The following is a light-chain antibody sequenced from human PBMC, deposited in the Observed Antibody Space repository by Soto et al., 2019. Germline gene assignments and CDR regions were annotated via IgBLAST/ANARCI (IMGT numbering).Light chain of an antibody. J-gene: IGKJ1*01. V-gene: IGKV1-5*01. Sequence: DIQMTQSPSTLSASVGDRVTLTCRASQSISSWLAWYQQKPGKAPKLLIYDASSLESGVPSRFSGSGSGTEFTLTISSLQPDDFATYYCQHHRTFGQGTKVDIK. CDR1: QSISSW. CDR2: DAS. CDR3: QHHRT.